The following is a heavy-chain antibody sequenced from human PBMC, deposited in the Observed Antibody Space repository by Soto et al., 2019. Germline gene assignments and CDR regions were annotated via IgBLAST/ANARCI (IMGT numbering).Heavy chain of an antibody. CDR2: ISSSSSYT. D-gene: IGHD1-26*01. Sequence: GGSLRLSCAASGFTFSDYYMSWIRQAPGKGLEWVSYISSSSSYTNYADSVKGRFTISRDNAKNSLYLQMNSLRAEDTAVYYCAIDRGSYRLYFDYWGQGTLVTVSS. CDR1: GFTFSDYY. CDR3: AIDRGSYRLYFDY. J-gene: IGHJ4*02. V-gene: IGHV3-11*06.